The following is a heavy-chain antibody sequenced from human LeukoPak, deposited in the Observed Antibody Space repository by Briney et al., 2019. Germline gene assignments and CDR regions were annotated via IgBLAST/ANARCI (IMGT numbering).Heavy chain of an antibody. J-gene: IGHJ5*02. Sequence: PGGSLRLSCAASGFTFSSYSMNWVRQAPGKGLEWVSYISSSSSTIYYADSVKGRFTISRDNAKNSLYLQMNSLRAEDTAVYYCARATFFPNNWFDPWGQGTLVTVSS. V-gene: IGHV3-48*01. CDR1: GFTFSSYS. CDR2: ISSSSSTI. D-gene: IGHD3-3*01. CDR3: ARATFFPNNWFDP.